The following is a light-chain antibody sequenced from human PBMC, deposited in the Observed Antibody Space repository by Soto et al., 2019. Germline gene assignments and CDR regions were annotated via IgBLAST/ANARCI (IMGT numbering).Light chain of an antibody. CDR3: CSYSYGSTLV. J-gene: IGLJ2*01. CDR1: SSDVGSYNL. V-gene: IGLV2-23*01. CDR2: EGD. Sequence: QSVLTQPASVSGSSGQSITISCTGTSSDVGSYNLVSWHQQRPGKAPKLIIYEGDKRPSGVSNRFSGSKSGNTASLTISGLQAEDEADYYCCSYSYGSTLVFGGGTKVTVL.